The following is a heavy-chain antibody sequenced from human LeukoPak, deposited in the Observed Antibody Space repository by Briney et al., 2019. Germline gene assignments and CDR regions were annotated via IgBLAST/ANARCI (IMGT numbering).Heavy chain of an antibody. V-gene: IGHV1-2*02. J-gene: IGHJ4*02. Sequence: ASVKVSCKASGYTFTGYYIHWVRHAPGQKLEWRGWINPNSGGTNYAHKFQGRVTMTRDTSISTAPMELSRMRYDNKAAYYCARAWVVPAAPGGEWGQGTLVTVSS. D-gene: IGHD2-2*01. CDR3: ARAWVVPAAPGGE. CDR2: INPNSGGT. CDR1: GYTFTGYY.